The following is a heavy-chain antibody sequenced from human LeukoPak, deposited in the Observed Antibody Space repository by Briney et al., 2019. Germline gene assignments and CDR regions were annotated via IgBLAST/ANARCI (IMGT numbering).Heavy chain of an antibody. CDR2: IQPNGRDK. CDR1: GFTFNDFW. D-gene: IGHD2-21*01. Sequence: GGSLRLSCAASGFTFNDFWMSWVRQAPGKGLEWVAAIQPNGRDKYYLDSAKGRFTISRDNAENLLFLQMTSLRVEGTAVYYCASLEPSPRGSLIRPILGNCWGQGTLVTVSS. V-gene: IGHV3-7*01. CDR3: ASLEPSPRGSLIRPILGNC. J-gene: IGHJ4*02.